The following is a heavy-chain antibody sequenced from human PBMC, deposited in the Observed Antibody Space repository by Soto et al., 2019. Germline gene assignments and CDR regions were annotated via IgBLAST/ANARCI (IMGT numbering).Heavy chain of an antibody. CDR1: GFTFTSSA. CDR2: IVVGSGHT. J-gene: IGHJ6*02. D-gene: IGHD2-2*01. V-gene: IGHV1-58*02. Sequence: QMQLVQSGPEVKKPGTSVKVSCKTSGFTFTSSAMQWVRQARGQLLEWIGWIVVGSGHTNYAQKFQERVTITRDMSTSTAYMQLSSLRSEDTAVYYCAAASSTSGGYYGMDVWGQGTTVTVSS. CDR3: AAASSTSGGYYGMDV.